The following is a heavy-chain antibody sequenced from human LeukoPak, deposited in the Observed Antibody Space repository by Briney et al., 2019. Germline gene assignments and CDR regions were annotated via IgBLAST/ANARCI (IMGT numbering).Heavy chain of an antibody. CDR1: GFTFSDYY. Sequence: GGSLRLSCAASGFTFSDYYMSWIRQAPGKGLEWVSYISSSGSIIDYADSVKGRFTISRDNAKNSLYVQMNSLRAEDTAVYYCARTPSIVGYTSRELGHWYFDLWGRGTPVTVSS. CDR2: ISSSGSII. D-gene: IGHD6-13*01. V-gene: IGHV3-11*04. CDR3: ARTPSIVGYTSRELGHWYFDL. J-gene: IGHJ2*01.